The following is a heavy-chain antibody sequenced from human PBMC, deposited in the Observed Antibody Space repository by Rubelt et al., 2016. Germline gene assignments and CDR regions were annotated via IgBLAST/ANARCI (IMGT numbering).Heavy chain of an antibody. CDR2: IIPIFGTA. D-gene: IGHD3-3*01. V-gene: IGHV1-69*01. CDR1: GGTFSSYA. CDR3: ARDPEYGFWSVTSGEGYWFDP. Sequence: VQLVQSGAEVKKPGSSVKVSCKASGGTFSSYAISWVRQAPGQGLEWMGGIIPIFGTAHYAQKFQGRVTITADESTSTAYMELSSLRSDDTAVYYCARDPEYGFWSVTSGEGYWFDPWGQGTLVTVSS. J-gene: IGHJ5*02.